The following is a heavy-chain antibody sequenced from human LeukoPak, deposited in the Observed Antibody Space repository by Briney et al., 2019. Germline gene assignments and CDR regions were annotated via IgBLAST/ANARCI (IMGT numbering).Heavy chain of an antibody. CDR3: ARGHYSSSWYVFDY. D-gene: IGHD6-13*01. CDR1: GGSISSYY. CDR2: IYYSGST. V-gene: IGHV4-59*01. J-gene: IGHJ4*02. Sequence: MPSETLSLTCTVSGGSISSYYWSWIRQPPGKGLEWIGYIYYSGSTNYNPSLKSRVTISVDTSKNQFSLKLSSVTAADTAVYHCARGHYSSSWYVFDYWGQGTLVTVSS.